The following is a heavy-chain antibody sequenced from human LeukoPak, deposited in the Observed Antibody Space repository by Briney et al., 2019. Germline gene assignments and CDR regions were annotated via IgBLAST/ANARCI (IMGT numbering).Heavy chain of an antibody. CDR3: ATKKGVVAVAGTFDY. J-gene: IGHJ4*02. CDR1: GFTFSSYA. V-gene: IGHV3-21*01. CDR2: ISSSSTYI. Sequence: GGSLRLSCAASGFTFSSYAMSWVRQAPGKGLEWVASISSSSTYIYSTDSVKGRFTISRDNAKNSLYLQMNSLRAEDTAVYYCATKKGVVAVAGTFDYWGQGTLVTVSS. D-gene: IGHD6-19*01.